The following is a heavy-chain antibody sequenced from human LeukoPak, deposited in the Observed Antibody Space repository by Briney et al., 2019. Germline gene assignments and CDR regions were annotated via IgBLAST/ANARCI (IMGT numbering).Heavy chain of an antibody. CDR1: GGSISSGDYY. V-gene: IGHV4-30-4*01. D-gene: IGHD3-10*01. J-gene: IGHJ5*02. Sequence: SQTLSLTCTVSGGSISSGDYYWSWIRQPPGKGLEWIGYIYYSGSTYYNPSLKSRVTISVDTSKNQFSLKLSSVTAADTAVYYCARGSSMVRGTTGWFDPWGQGTLVTVSS. CDR2: IYYSGST. CDR3: ARGSSMVRGTTGWFDP.